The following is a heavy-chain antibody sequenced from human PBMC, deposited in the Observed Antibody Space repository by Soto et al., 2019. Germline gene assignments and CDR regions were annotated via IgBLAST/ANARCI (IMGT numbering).Heavy chain of an antibody. Sequence: PGGPLRLSCAASGFTFSDYYMSWIRQAPGKGLEWISYISSSGATIYYADSVKGRFTTSRDNANNSLFLEMNSLRAEDTAVYYCVRVGYAYGNGPWGQGTLVTVSS. CDR2: ISSSGATI. V-gene: IGHV3-11*01. CDR1: GFTFSDYY. J-gene: IGHJ5*02. CDR3: VRVGYAYGNGP. D-gene: IGHD3-10*01.